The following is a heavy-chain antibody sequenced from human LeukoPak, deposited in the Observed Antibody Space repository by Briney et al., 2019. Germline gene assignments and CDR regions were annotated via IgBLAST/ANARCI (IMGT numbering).Heavy chain of an antibody. V-gene: IGHV4-38-2*02. D-gene: IGHD6-13*01. CDR1: GYSISSGYC. CDR2: IYHSGTI. Sequence: SETLSLTCTVSGYSISSGYCWGWIRQPPGKGLEWLASIYHSGTIYYNPSLKSRVTISVDTSKNQFSLKLTSVTAADTAVYYCARGLGRQQLVSPFDYWGQGTLVTVSS. J-gene: IGHJ4*02. CDR3: ARGLGRQQLVSPFDY.